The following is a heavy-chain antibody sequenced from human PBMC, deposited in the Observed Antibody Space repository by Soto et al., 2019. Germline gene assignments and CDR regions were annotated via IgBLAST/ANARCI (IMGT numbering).Heavy chain of an antibody. D-gene: IGHD1-1*01. J-gene: IGHJ4*02. CDR2: ISAHNGNT. CDR1: GYAFTTYG. CDR3: ARARYGDY. V-gene: IGHV1-18*01. Sequence: QVHLVQSGAEVKKPGASVKVSCQGSGYAFTTYGITWVRQAPGQGLEWMGWISAHNGNTNYAQKLQGRDTVTRDTSTSTAYMELRSLRYDDTAVYYCARARYGDYWGQGALVTVSS.